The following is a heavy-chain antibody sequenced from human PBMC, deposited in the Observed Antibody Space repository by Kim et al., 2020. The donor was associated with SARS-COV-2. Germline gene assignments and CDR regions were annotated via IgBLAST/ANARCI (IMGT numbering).Heavy chain of an antibody. CDR1: GFTFSSYS. Sequence: GGSLRLSCAASGFTFSSYSMNWVRQAPGKGLEWVSSISSSSSYIYYADSVKGRFTISRDNAKNSLYLQMNSLRAEDTAVYYCARDESYYYDSSGSDYWGQGTLVTVSS. CDR2: ISSSSSYI. CDR3: ARDESYYYDSSGSDY. J-gene: IGHJ4*02. D-gene: IGHD3-22*01. V-gene: IGHV3-21*04.